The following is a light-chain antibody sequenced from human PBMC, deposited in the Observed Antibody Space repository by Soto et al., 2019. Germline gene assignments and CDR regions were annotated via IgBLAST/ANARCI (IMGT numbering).Light chain of an antibody. CDR2: RAS. Sequence: EIVMTQSPATLSLSPGERATLSCRASQSINSNLAWYQQKPGQAPRLFIFRASSRATGLPARFSGSGSGTDFTLTISSLQSEDFAVYYCQQYNNWPWTFGQGTKVDIK. J-gene: IGKJ1*01. CDR1: QSINSN. V-gene: IGKV3-15*01. CDR3: QQYNNWPWT.